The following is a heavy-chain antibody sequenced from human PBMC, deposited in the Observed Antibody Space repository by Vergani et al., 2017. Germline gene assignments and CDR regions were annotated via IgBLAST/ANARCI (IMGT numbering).Heavy chain of an antibody. CDR2: IIPIFGTA. V-gene: IGHV1-69*01. J-gene: IGHJ5*02. CDR3: ATLPLLTYEPTNWFDP. D-gene: IGHD4/OR15-4a*01. Sequence: QVQLVQSGAEVKKPGSSVKVSCKASGGTFSSYAISWVRQAPGQGLEWMGGIIPIFGTANYAQKFQGRVTITADESTSTAYMELSSLRSEDTAVCYCATLPLLTYEPTNWFDPWGQGTLVTVSS. CDR1: GGTFSSYA.